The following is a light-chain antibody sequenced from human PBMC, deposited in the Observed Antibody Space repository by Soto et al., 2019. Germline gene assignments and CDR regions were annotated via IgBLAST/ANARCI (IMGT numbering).Light chain of an antibody. Sequence: EIVMTQSPATLSVFPGERATLSCRASQTISSSLAWYQQSPGQAPKLLIYDASTRATGVPARFSGSGSGTEFTLTINSLQSEDFAVYYCQQYSDWPPFTFGPGTKVDIK. CDR1: QTISSS. J-gene: IGKJ3*01. CDR3: QQYSDWPPFT. V-gene: IGKV3-15*01. CDR2: DAS.